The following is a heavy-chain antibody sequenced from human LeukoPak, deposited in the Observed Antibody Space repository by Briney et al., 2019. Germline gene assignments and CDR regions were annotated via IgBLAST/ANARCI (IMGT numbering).Heavy chain of an antibody. V-gene: IGHV3-23*01. Sequence: GGTLRLSCAASGFTFSSYGMSWVRQAPGKGLEWVSAISGSGGSTYYADSVKGRFTISRDNSKNTVLLQMNNLRLEDAAVYYCARGSRYGDYPYYCDFWGQGTLVTVSS. CDR2: ISGSGGST. CDR3: ARGSRYGDYPYYCDF. D-gene: IGHD4-17*01. J-gene: IGHJ4*02. CDR1: GFTFSSYG.